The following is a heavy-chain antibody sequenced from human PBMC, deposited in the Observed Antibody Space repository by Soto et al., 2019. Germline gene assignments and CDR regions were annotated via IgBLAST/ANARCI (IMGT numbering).Heavy chain of an antibody. CDR3: AKAGATGAFDI. CDR2: ISGSGGST. Sequence: GGSLRLSCAASGFTFSSLAMIWVRQATGKGLEWVSAISGSGGSTYYADSVKGRFTISRDNSKNTLYLQMNSRRGEVTAVYYCAKAGATGAFDIWGQGTMVTVSS. D-gene: IGHD1-26*01. J-gene: IGHJ3*02. V-gene: IGHV3-23*01. CDR1: GFTFSSLA.